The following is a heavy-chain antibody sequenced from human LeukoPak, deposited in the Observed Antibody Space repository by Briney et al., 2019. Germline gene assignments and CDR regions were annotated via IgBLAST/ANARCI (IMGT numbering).Heavy chain of an antibody. V-gene: IGHV3-48*02. CDR3: ARVGVGDWGSVWDH. J-gene: IGHJ4*02. Sequence: GGSLRLSCGASDFSFRTYSMIWARQTPGTGLDWISYISSGGGVTHYAESVKGRFSISRDNAKNSLFLQMNRLKDEDTAVYYCARVGVGDWGSVWDHWGQGVRVTVSS. CDR1: DFSFRTYS. D-gene: IGHD3-16*01. CDR2: ISSGGGVT.